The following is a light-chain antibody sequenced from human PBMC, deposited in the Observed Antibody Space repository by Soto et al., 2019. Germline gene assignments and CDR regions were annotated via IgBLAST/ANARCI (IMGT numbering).Light chain of an antibody. CDR3: AAWDDSLSGPV. V-gene: IGLV1-47*01. CDR1: SSNIGSNY. J-gene: IGLJ3*02. Sequence: QSVLTQPPSASGTPGQRVTISCSGSSSNIGSNYVYWYQQLPGTAPKVLIYRNDQRSSGVPGRFSGSKSGTSASLVISWRLSEDEADYYCAAWDDSLSGPVFGGGTKLTVL. CDR2: RND.